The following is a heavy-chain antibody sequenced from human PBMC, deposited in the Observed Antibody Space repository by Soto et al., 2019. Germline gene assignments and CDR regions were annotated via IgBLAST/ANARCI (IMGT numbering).Heavy chain of an antibody. J-gene: IGHJ4*02. V-gene: IGHV1-18*04. Sequence: ASVKVSCKASGYTFINHGISWVRQAPGQGLEWMGWVSGSNGRTKYAQKFQGRVTMTRETSTSTAHMELRNLTSDDTAVYFCARDFYPLAYYFDPWGQGTMATVYS. CDR1: GYTFINHG. CDR3: ARDFYPLAYYFDP. CDR2: VSGSNGRT.